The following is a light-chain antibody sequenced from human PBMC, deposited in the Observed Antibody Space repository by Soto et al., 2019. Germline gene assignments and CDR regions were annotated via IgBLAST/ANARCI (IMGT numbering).Light chain of an antibody. Sequence: EIVLTQSPATLSLSPGGSATLSFRATRSVSSYLAWYQQKPGQAPRLLIYDASSRPTDIPARFSGSGSGTDFTLTISSLEPEDFALYYCQQRSNWPITFGQGTRLEIK. CDR2: DAS. J-gene: IGKJ5*01. CDR3: QQRSNWPIT. V-gene: IGKV3-11*01. CDR1: RSVSSY.